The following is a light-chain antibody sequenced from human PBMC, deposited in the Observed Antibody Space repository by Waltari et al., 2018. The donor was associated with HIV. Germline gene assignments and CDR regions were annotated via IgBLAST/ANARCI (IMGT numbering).Light chain of an antibody. J-gene: IGLJ3*02. CDR2: RNN. CDR1: SSNIGSNY. Sequence: QSVLTQPPSASGTPGQRVTISCSGSSSNIGSNYVYWYQQLPGTAPKLLIYRNNHRPSAVPDRFSGSKSGTSASLAISGLRSEDEADYYCAAWDDSLSGSWVFGGGTKLTVL. V-gene: IGLV1-47*01. CDR3: AAWDDSLSGSWV.